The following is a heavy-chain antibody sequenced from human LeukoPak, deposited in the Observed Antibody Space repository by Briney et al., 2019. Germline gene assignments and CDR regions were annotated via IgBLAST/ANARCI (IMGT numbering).Heavy chain of an antibody. CDR2: IWYDGSNE. Sequence: GRSLRLSCAASRFTFSNHGMHWVRQAPGKGLDWVAVIWYDGSNEYYADSVKGRFTISRDNSKNTLYLQMNSLRAEDTAVYYCARDRDARYLDYWGQGTLVTVSS. J-gene: IGHJ4*02. V-gene: IGHV3-33*01. D-gene: IGHD6-6*01. CDR1: RFTFSNHG. CDR3: ARDRDARYLDY.